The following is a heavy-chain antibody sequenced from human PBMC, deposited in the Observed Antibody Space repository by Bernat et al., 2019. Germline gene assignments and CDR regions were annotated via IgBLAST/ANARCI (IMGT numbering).Heavy chain of an antibody. J-gene: IGHJ2*01. CDR2: VSAYNGDT. Sequence: QGELVQSGTEMMKLGASVRVSCKAPGFIFTSNGFAWVRQAPGQGLEWMGRVSAYNGDTQYAQKFQGRVLMTTDSSTTTAYMELKNLRSDDTAVYFCATTSVSLYWYFDLWGRGTLVTVSS. V-gene: IGHV1-18*01. CDR3: ATTSVSLYWYFDL. CDR1: GFIFTSNG.